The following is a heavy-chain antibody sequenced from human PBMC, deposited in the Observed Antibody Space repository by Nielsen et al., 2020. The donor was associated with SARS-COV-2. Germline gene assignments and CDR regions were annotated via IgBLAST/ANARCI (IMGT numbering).Heavy chain of an antibody. Sequence: GESLKISCAASGFTFSSYWMHWVRQAPGKGLVWVSRINSDGSSTSYADSVKGRFTISRDNAKNTLYLQMSGLTAADTAVYYCAREQWVGSRGFDNWGQGTLVTVSS. CDR1: GFTFSSYW. CDR2: INSDGSST. D-gene: IGHD6-19*01. CDR3: AREQWVGSRGFDN. V-gene: IGHV3-74*01. J-gene: IGHJ4*02.